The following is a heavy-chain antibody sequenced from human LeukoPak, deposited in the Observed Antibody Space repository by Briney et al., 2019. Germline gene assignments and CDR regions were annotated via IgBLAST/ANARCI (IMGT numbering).Heavy chain of an antibody. Sequence: ASVKVSCKASGYTFISYGISWVRQAPGQGLEWMGWISGYNGNTNYAQNLQGKVTMTTDTSTSTAYMELRSLRSDDTAVYYCARGLGVVTAQSEQPKPRYFDLWGRGTQVTVSS. CDR3: ARGLGVVTAQSEQPKPRYFDL. CDR2: ISGYNGNT. CDR1: GYTFISYG. V-gene: IGHV1-18*01. J-gene: IGHJ2*01. D-gene: IGHD2-21*02.